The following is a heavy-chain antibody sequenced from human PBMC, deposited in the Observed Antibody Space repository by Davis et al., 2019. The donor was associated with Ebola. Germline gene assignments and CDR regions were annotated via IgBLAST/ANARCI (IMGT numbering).Heavy chain of an antibody. CDR1: GGSVSSSIYY. D-gene: IGHD6-19*01. Sequence: PSETLSLTCTVSGGSVSSSIYYWGWIRQPPGKGLEWVGSIYYSGSTHYNPSLKSRVTISVDTSKNHFSLRLSSVTAADTAVYYCAGRGIAVAEETFDYWGQGTLVTVSS. V-gene: IGHV4-39*02. J-gene: IGHJ4*02. CDR3: AGRGIAVAEETFDY. CDR2: IYYSGST.